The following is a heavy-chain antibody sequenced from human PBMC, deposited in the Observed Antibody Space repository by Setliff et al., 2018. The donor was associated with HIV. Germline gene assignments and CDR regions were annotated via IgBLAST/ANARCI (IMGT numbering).Heavy chain of an antibody. V-gene: IGHV4-34*01. D-gene: IGHD2-21*01. CDR2: ISYSGST. Sequence: PSETLSLTCAVFGGSFSDFYWSWIRQPPGKGLEWIGEISYSGSTAYNPSLKSRVTMSVDASKNLVSLNLNSVTAADTAIYYCARGVARQVVIDRWFDPWGQGTPVTVSS. CDR3: ARGVARQVVIDRWFDP. J-gene: IGHJ5*02. CDR1: GGSFSDFY.